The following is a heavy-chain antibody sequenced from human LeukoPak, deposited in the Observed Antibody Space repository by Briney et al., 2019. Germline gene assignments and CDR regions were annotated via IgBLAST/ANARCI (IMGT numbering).Heavy chain of an antibody. V-gene: IGHV1-18*01. Sequence: ASVKVSCKTSGYTFTNFGISWVRQAPGQGLEWMGWISAYNGNTNYAQKLQGRVTMTTDTSTSTAYMELRSLRSDDTAVYYCARDIPYSSSWYGRPYYYYGMDVWGQGTTVTVSS. CDR2: ISAYNGNT. D-gene: IGHD6-13*01. CDR3: ARDIPYSSSWYGRPYYYYGMDV. CDR1: GYTFTNFG. J-gene: IGHJ6*02.